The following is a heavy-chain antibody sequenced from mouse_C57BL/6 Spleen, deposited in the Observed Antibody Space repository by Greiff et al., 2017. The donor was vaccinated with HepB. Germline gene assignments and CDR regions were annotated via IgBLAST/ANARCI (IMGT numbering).Heavy chain of an antibody. CDR2: IYPRSGNT. D-gene: IGHD2-1*01. CDR3: ARDGKGGAMDY. J-gene: IGHJ4*01. Sequence: VKLMESGAELARPGASVKLSCKASGYTFTSYGISWVKQRTGQGLEWIGEIYPRSGNTYYNEKFKGKATLTADKSSSTAYMELRSLTSEDSAVYFCARDGKGGAMDYWGQGTSVTVSS. CDR1: GYTFTSYG. V-gene: IGHV1-81*01.